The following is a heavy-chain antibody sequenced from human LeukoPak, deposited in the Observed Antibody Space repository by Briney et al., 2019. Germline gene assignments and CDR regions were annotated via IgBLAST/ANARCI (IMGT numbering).Heavy chain of an antibody. J-gene: IGHJ6*02. Sequence: PSGTLSLTCSVSGDDISSSNWWTWVRQPPGKGLEWIGSIYYSGSTYYNPSLKSRVTISVDTSKNQFSLKLSSVTAADTAVYYCARIGNYDSGSSIGMDVWGQGTTVTVSS. D-gene: IGHD3-10*01. CDR2: IYYSGST. V-gene: IGHV4-4*02. CDR1: GDDISSSNW. CDR3: ARIGNYDSGSSIGMDV.